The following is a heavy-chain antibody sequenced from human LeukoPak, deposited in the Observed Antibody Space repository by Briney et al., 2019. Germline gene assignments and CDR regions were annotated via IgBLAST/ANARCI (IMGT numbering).Heavy chain of an antibody. J-gene: IGHJ1*01. D-gene: IGHD4-17*01. CDR2: ISYDGSNK. CDR1: GFTFSSYA. Sequence: GGSLRLSCAASGFTFSSYAMHWVRQAPGKGLEWVAVISYDGSNKYYADSVKGRFTISRDNSKNTLYLQMNSLRAEDTAVYYCARDDYGDYPRAEYFQHWGQGTLVTVSS. CDR3: ARDDYGDYPRAEYFQH. V-gene: IGHV3-30-3*01.